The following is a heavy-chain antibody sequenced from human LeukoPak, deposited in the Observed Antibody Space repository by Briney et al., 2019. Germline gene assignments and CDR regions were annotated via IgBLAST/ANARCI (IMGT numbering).Heavy chain of an antibody. V-gene: IGHV2-5*02. J-gene: IGHJ4*02. Sequence: SGPTLVKPTQTLTLTCTFSGCSLSTSAVGVGWIRQPPGKALEWLALIYWDDDKRYSPSLKSRLTITKDTSTNQVVLTMTNMDPVDTATYYCAHSLWFGDLLPYFDYWGQGTLVTVSS. D-gene: IGHD3-10*01. CDR3: AHSLWFGDLLPYFDY. CDR1: GCSLSTSAVG. CDR2: IYWDDDK.